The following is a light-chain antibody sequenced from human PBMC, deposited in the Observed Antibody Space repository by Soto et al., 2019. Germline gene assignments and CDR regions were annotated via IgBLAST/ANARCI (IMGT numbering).Light chain of an antibody. CDR3: QQYNNLPPT. V-gene: IGKV3-20*01. CDR1: QSVSSSY. Sequence: EIVLTHSPGTLSLSPCERAALSCSAGQSVSSSYLAWYQQKPGQAPRLLIYGASSRATGTPDRFSGSGSGTDFTLTISSLQSEDSAFYYCQQYNNLPPTFGQGTKVDIK. CDR2: GAS. J-gene: IGKJ1*01.